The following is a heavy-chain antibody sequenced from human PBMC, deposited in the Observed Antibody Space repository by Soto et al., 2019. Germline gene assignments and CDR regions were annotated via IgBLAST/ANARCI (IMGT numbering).Heavy chain of an antibody. V-gene: IGHV3-9*01. CDR1: GFTFDDYA. Sequence: EVQLVESGGGLVQPGRSLRLSCAASGFTFDDYALHWVRQAPGKGLEWVSGISWNSCSIGYADSVKGRFTISRDNAKNSLYLQMNSLRAEDTALYYCAKDSGSGWPGYYYMDVWGKGTTVTVSS. J-gene: IGHJ6*03. D-gene: IGHD6-19*01. CDR3: AKDSGSGWPGYYYMDV. CDR2: ISWNSCSI.